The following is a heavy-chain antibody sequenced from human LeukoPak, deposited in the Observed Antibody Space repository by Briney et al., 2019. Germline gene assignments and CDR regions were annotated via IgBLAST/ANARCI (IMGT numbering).Heavy chain of an antibody. Sequence: SGTLSLTCAVSGGSISSSNWWSWVGQPPGKGLEWLGEIYHGGNTNYNPSLKSRVTILVDKSINQFTLKLTSVTAADTAISFRTCGDLGGGDYWGQGALVTVSS. V-gene: IGHV4-4*02. D-gene: IGHD4-17*01. CDR3: TCGDLGGGDY. J-gene: IGHJ4*02. CDR1: GGSISSSNW. CDR2: IYHGGNT.